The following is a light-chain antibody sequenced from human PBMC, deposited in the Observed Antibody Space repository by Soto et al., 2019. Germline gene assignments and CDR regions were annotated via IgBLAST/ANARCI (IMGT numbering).Light chain of an antibody. CDR2: GAA. CDR1: QSVSTTY. V-gene: IGKV3-15*01. Sequence: EIVLIQSPGTLSLSPGERATLSCRASQSVSTTYLAWYQQKPGQAPRLLIYGAATRATGIPARFSGSGSGTEFTLTISSLQSEDFAVYYCQQYHNWPAFGQGTKVDIK. CDR3: QQYHNWPA. J-gene: IGKJ1*01.